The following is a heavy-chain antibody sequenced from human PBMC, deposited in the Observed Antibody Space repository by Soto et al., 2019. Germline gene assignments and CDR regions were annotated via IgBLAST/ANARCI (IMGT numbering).Heavy chain of an antibody. CDR3: ARGYYDSSGYNWFDP. V-gene: IGHV4-30-4*01. D-gene: IGHD3-22*01. Sequence: SETLSLTCTVSGGSISSGDYYWSWIRQPPGKGLEWIGYIYYSGSTYYNPSLKSRVTISVDTSKNQFSLKLSSVTAADTAVYYCARGYYDSSGYNWFDPWGQGTLVTVSS. J-gene: IGHJ5*02. CDR2: IYYSGST. CDR1: GGSISSGDYY.